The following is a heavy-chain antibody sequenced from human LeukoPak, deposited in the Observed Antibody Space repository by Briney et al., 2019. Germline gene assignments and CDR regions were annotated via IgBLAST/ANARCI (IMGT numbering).Heavy chain of an antibody. J-gene: IGHJ4*02. V-gene: IGHV3-21*01. Sequence: GGSLRLSCAASGFTFSSYSMSWVRQAPGKGLEWVSSISSSSSYIYYADSVKGRFTISRDNAKNSLYLQMNSLRAEDTAVYYCARVSPPFSFDYWGQGTLVTVSS. CDR2: ISSSSSYI. CDR1: GFTFSSYS. CDR3: ARVSPPFSFDY.